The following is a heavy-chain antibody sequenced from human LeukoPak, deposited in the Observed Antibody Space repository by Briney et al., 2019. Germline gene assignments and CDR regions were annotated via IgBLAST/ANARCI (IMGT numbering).Heavy chain of an antibody. CDR3: ARGGSSWYSFAYYYYHYMDV. V-gene: IGHV1-69*06. Sequence: GSSVKVSCKASGGTFSSYAISWVRQAPGQGLEWMGGIIPIFGTANYAQKFQGRVTITADKSTSTAYMELSSLRSEDTAVYYCARGGSSWYSFAYYYYHYMDVWGKGTTVTVSS. J-gene: IGHJ6*03. CDR2: IIPIFGTA. CDR1: GGTFSSYA. D-gene: IGHD6-13*01.